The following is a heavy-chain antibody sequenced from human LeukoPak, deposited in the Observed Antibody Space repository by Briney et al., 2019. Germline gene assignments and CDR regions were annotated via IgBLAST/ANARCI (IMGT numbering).Heavy chain of an antibody. V-gene: IGHV3-23*01. D-gene: IGHD3-3*01. CDR2: ISGSGGST. CDR3: AKDRGDFRSGYYDAFDI. J-gene: IGHJ3*02. CDR1: GFTFSSYA. Sequence: GGSLRLSCAASGFTFSSYAMSWVRQAPGKGLEWVSAISGSGGSTYYADSVKGRFTISRDNSKNTLYLQMNSLRAEDTAVYYCAKDRGDFRSGYYDAFDIWGQGTMVTVSS.